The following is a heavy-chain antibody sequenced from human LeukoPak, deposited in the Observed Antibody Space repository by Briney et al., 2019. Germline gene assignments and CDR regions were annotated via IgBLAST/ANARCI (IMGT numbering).Heavy chain of an antibody. J-gene: IGHJ4*02. V-gene: IGHV3-23*01. CDR3: ARALYDFWSGYYGGLGYFDY. Sequence: PGGSLRLSCAASGFTFSSYAMSWVRQAPGKGLEWVSAISGSGGSTYYADSVKGRFTISRDNSKNTLYLQMNSLRAEDTAVYYCARALYDFWSGYYGGLGYFDYWGQGTLVTVSS. CDR2: ISGSGGST. CDR1: GFTFSSYA. D-gene: IGHD3-3*01.